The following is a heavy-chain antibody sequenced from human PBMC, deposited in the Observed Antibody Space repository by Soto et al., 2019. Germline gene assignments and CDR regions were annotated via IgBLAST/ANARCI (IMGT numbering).Heavy chain of an antibody. D-gene: IGHD5-12*01. V-gene: IGHV4-39*01. CDR3: ARSGVATIIGDY. Sequence: TSETLSLTCTVSGDSITSNSYFWAWIRQPPGKGLEWIGSIYYSGTTYYNPSLKSRVTISVDRSKNQFSLKLSSVTAEDTAVYYCARSGVATIIGDYWGQGTLVTVSS. CDR2: IYYSGTT. J-gene: IGHJ4*02. CDR1: GDSITSNSYF.